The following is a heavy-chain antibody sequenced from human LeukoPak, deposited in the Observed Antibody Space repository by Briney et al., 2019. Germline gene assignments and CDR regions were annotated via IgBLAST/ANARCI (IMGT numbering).Heavy chain of an antibody. CDR2: INPNSGGT. CDR3: AREYDILSAFDI. Sequence: ASVKVSCKASGGTFSSYAISWVRQAPGQGLEWMGWINPNSGGTNYAQKFQGRVTMTRDTSISTAYMELSRLRSDDTAVYYCAREYDILSAFDIWGQGTMVTVSS. CDR1: GGTFSSYA. D-gene: IGHD3-9*01. V-gene: IGHV1-2*02. J-gene: IGHJ3*02.